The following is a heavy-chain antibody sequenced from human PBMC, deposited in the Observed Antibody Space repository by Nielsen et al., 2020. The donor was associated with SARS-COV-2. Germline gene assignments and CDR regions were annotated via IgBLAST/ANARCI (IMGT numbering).Heavy chain of an antibody. D-gene: IGHD6-19*01. Sequence: GSLRLSCAVSGIRFSGSGIHWARQASGKGLEWIGRIRSKANNYATAYGGSVEGRFTISRDDSKSMAYLQMNRLQAEDTAVYYCSMLTTSGWYWGQGTLVTVSS. CDR3: SMLTTSGWY. J-gene: IGHJ4*02. CDR1: GIRFSGSG. V-gene: IGHV3-73*01. CDR2: IRSKANNYAT.